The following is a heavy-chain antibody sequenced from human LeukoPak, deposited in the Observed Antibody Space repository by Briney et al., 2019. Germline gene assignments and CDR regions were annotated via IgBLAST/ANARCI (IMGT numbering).Heavy chain of an antibody. Sequence: SETLSLTCTVSGDSITGFYWNWIRQPPGKGLEWIGYIHYSGSTNYNPSLKSRVSISVDTSKTQFSLKLSSVTAADTAVYYCARHSYGTFDYWGQGTLVTVSS. D-gene: IGHD5-18*01. J-gene: IGHJ4*02. CDR3: ARHSYGTFDY. CDR2: IHYSGST. V-gene: IGHV4-59*08. CDR1: GDSITGFY.